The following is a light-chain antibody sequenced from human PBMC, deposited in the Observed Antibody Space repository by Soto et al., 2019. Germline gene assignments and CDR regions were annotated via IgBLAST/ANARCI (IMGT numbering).Light chain of an antibody. CDR2: GAS. CDR1: QSVSSSY. V-gene: IGKV3-20*01. CDR3: QHYGSSPRT. J-gene: IGKJ1*01. Sequence: EIVLTQSPGTLSLSPGERATLSCRASQSVSSSYLAWYQQKPGQAPRLLIYGASTRATGIPDRFSGSGSGTGFTLTISRLEPEDFAVYYCQHYGSSPRTFGQGTKVDIK.